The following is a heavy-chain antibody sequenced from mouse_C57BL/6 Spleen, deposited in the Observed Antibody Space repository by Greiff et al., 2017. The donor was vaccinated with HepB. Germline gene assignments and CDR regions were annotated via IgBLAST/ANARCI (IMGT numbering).Heavy chain of an antibody. J-gene: IGHJ1*03. D-gene: IGHD2-13*01. V-gene: IGHV3-6*01. Sequence: EVQLQESGPGLVKPSQSLSFSCAVTGYSITSGYFWYWIRQVPGNKLEWMGYIRYDGSNNYNPSLKNRISITRDTSKNQFFLKLNSVTTEDTATYFCATATDYICPYCYHDVWGTGTTLTVPS. CDR3: ATATDYICPYCYHDV. CDR2: IRYDGSN. CDR1: GYSITSGYF.